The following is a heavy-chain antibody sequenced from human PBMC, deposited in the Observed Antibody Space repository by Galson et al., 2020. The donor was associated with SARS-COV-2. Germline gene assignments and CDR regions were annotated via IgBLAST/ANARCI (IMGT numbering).Heavy chain of an antibody. V-gene: IGHV5-51*01. CDR2: IYVGDSDT. D-gene: IGHD2-2*02. Sequence: GESLKISCKGSGYSLTTYWIGWVRQMPGKGLEWMGIIYVGDSDTRYSPSFQGQVTISADKSISAAYLQWSSLKASDTAMYYCATISANAFPIWGQGTMVTVSS. J-gene: IGHJ3*02. CDR3: ATISANAFPI. CDR1: GYSLTTYW.